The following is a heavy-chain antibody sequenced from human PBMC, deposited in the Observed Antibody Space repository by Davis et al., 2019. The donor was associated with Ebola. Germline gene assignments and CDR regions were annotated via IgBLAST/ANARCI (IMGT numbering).Heavy chain of an antibody. V-gene: IGHV4-59*08. CDR3: ARRGVYGDYRYYFDY. J-gene: IGHJ4*02. CDR2: IYYSGST. D-gene: IGHD4-17*01. Sequence: SETLSLTCTVSGGSISSYYWSWIRQPPGKGLEWIGYIYYSGSTNYNPSLKGRVTISVDTSKNQFSLKLSSVTAADTAVYYCARRGVYGDYRYYFDYWGQGTLVTVSS. CDR1: GGSISSYY.